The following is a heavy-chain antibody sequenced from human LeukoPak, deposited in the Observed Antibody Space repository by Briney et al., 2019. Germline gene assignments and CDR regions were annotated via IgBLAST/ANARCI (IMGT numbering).Heavy chain of an antibody. J-gene: IGHJ6*02. V-gene: IGHV1-46*01. D-gene: IGHD3-3*01. CDR3: AREGFPPKISDFWSGLGPYYYYGMDV. Sequence: ASVKVSCKASGYTFTGYYMHWVRQAPGQGLEWMGIINPSGGSTSYTQKVQGRVTMTRDTSTSTVYMELSSLRSEDTAVYYCAREGFPPKISDFWSGLGPYYYYGMDVWGQGTTVTVSS. CDR2: INPSGGST. CDR1: GYTFTGYY.